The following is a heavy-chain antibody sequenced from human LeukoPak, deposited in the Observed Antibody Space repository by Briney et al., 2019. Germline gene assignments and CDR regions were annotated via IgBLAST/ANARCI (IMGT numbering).Heavy chain of an antibody. V-gene: IGHV4-30-4*01. Sequence: SQTLSLTCTVSGGSISSGDYYWSWIRQPPGKGLEWIGYFYYSGSTYYNPSLKSRVTISADTSKNQLSLKLSSVTAADTAVYYCARPYYYDSRIDPWGQGTLVTVSS. CDR1: GGSISSGDYY. D-gene: IGHD3-22*01. CDR3: ARPYYYDSRIDP. J-gene: IGHJ5*02. CDR2: FYYSGST.